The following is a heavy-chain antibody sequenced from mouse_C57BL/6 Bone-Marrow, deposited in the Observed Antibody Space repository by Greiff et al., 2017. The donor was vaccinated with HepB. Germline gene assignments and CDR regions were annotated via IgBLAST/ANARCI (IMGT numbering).Heavy chain of an antibody. CDR3: ERDAGYGSSYDTMDY. J-gene: IGHJ4*01. D-gene: IGHD1-1*01. Sequence: EVKLVESGGGLVQSGRSLRLSCATSGFTFSDFYMEWVRQAPGKGLEWIAASRNKANDYTTEYSASVKGRFIVSRDTSQSILYLQMNALRAEDTAIYYWERDAGYGSSYDTMDYWGQGTSVTVSS. CDR1: GFTFSDFY. CDR2: SRNKANDYTT. V-gene: IGHV7-1*01.